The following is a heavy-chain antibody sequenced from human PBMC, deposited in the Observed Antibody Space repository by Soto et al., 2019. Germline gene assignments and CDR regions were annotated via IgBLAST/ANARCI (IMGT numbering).Heavy chain of an antibody. V-gene: IGHV1-3*01. CDR2: INAGNGNT. CDR1: GYTFTSYA. J-gene: IGHJ6*02. CDR3: ARGRYSSGFYYYGMDV. D-gene: IGHD6-19*01. Sequence: ASVKVSCKASGYTFTSYAMHWVRQAPGQRLEWMGWINAGNGNTKYSQKFQGRVTITRDTSASTAYMELSSLRSEDTAVYYGARGRYSSGFYYYGMDVWGQGTTGTVSS.